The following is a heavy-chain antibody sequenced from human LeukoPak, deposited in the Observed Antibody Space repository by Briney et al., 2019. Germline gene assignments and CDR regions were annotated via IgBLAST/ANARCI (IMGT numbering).Heavy chain of an antibody. D-gene: IGHD2-2*01. CDR3: ARSDCSSTSCYAFDI. CDR1: GRSFSSSSYS. CDR2: VYYSGTT. V-gene: IGHV4-39*01. Sequence: SETLSLTCTVSGRSFSSSSYSCGWIRQPPGKGLEWIGSVYYSGTTYYNPSLKSRVTISVDTSKNQFSLKLSSVTAADTAVYYCARSDCSSTSCYAFDIWGQGTMVTVSS. J-gene: IGHJ3*02.